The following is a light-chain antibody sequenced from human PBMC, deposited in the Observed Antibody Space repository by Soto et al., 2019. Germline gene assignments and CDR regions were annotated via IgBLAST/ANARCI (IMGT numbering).Light chain of an antibody. CDR2: EGI. J-gene: IGLJ3*02. CDR1: SGGVGSYTL. Sequence: QSVLTQPASVSGSPGQSITISCTGTSGGVGSYTLVSWYQQHPGKAPKLLIYEGIKRPSGVSSRFSGSKSGNTASLTISGLQAEDEADYYCCSYVGANVFGGGTKVTVL. CDR3: CSYVGANV. V-gene: IGLV2-23*01.